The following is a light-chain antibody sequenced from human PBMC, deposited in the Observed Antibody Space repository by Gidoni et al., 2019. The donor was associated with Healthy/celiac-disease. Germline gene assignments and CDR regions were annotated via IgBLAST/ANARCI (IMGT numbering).Light chain of an antibody. CDR2: GNS. CDR3: QSYDSSLSGPNWV. J-gene: IGLJ3*02. CDR1: SSTIGAGYD. Sequence: QSVLTQPPSVSGAPGQRVTISCTGSSSTIGAGYDVHWYQQRPVTAPKLLIYGNSNRPSGVPDRFSGSKSGTSASLAITGLQAEDEADYYCQSYDSSLSGPNWVFGGGTKLTVL. V-gene: IGLV1-40*01.